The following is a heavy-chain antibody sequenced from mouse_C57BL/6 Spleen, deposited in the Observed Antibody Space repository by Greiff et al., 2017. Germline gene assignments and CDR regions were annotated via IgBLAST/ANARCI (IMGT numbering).Heavy chain of an antibody. CDR2: ISYDGSN. Sequence: EVQLQQSGPGLVKPSQSLSLTCSVTGYSITSGYYWNWIRQFPGNKLEWMGYISYDGSNNYNPSLKNRISITRDTSKNQFFLKLNSVTTEDTATYCCARDGNYVASEWFDVWGTGTTVTVSS. V-gene: IGHV3-6*01. CDR1: GYSITSGYY. D-gene: IGHD2-1*01. J-gene: IGHJ1*03. CDR3: ARDGNYVASEWFDV.